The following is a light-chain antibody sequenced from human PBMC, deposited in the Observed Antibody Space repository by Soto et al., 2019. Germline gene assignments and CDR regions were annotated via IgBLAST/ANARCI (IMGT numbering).Light chain of an antibody. CDR3: QTWGTGSHVV. CDR1: SGPSSYA. J-gene: IGLJ2*01. V-gene: IGLV4-69*01. Sequence: QPVLTQSPSASASVGASVKLTCTLSSGPSSYAIAWHQQQPEKAPRYLMKFNSDVRHNKGDGIPDRFSGSSSGADHYLTISYLQSEDEADYYCQTWGTGSHVVFGGGPKLTVL. CDR2: FNSDVRH.